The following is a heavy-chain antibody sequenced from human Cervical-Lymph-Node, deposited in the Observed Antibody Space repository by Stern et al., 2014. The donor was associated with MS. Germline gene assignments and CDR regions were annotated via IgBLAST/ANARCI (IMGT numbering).Heavy chain of an antibody. Sequence: VQLVESGAEVKKPGTSVKVSCKASGYTFTSHGISWVRQAPGQGLEWMGWIDAYIVNSNDAQKLQVRVTMTTDTSTSTAYMELRSLRSDDTAVYYCARGLLVSEKAFDIWGQGTMVTVSS. V-gene: IGHV1-18*01. CDR3: ARGLLVSEKAFDI. J-gene: IGHJ3*02. CDR1: GYTFTSHG. CDR2: IDAYIVNS. D-gene: IGHD2-15*01.